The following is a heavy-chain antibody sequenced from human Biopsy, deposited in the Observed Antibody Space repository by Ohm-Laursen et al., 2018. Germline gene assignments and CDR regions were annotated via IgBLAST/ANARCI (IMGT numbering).Heavy chain of an antibody. CDR1: GGSISSDY. Sequence: PSETLSLICTVSGGSISSDYWSWIRQTPGKGLEWIGYIYYSGSTNYNPSLKSRVTISVDTSKNQFSLRLNSVTAADTAVYYCARATNSTGWPYYYFYGMDVWGQGTTVTVSS. CDR3: ARATNSTGWPYYYFYGMDV. J-gene: IGHJ6*02. V-gene: IGHV4-59*01. D-gene: IGHD2/OR15-2a*01. CDR2: IYYSGST.